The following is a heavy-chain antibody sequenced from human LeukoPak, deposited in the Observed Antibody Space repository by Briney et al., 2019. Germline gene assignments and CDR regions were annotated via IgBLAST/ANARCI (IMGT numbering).Heavy chain of an antibody. J-gene: IGHJ6*03. CDR3: AKGGYDSYYYYYYYMDV. CDR2: IIPIFGTA. V-gene: IGHV1-69*13. D-gene: IGHD5-12*01. Sequence: ASVKVSCKASGGTFSSYAISWVRQAPGQGLEWMGGIIPIFGTANYAQKFQGRVTITADESTSTAYMELSSLRSEDTAVYYCAKGGYDSYYYYYYYMDVWGKGTTVTVSS. CDR1: GGTFSSYA.